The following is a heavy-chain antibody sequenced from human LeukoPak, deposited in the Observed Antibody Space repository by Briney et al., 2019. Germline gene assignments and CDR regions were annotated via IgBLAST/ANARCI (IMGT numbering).Heavy chain of an antibody. Sequence: SVKVSCKASGGTFSSYTISWVRQAPGQGPEWMGRIIPILGIANYAQKFQGRVTITADKSTSTAYMELSSLRSEDTAVYYCARAYCSSTSCHYYFDYWGQGTLVTVSS. J-gene: IGHJ4*02. CDR1: GGTFSSYT. V-gene: IGHV1-69*02. CDR2: IIPILGIA. CDR3: ARAYCSSTSCHYYFDY. D-gene: IGHD2-2*01.